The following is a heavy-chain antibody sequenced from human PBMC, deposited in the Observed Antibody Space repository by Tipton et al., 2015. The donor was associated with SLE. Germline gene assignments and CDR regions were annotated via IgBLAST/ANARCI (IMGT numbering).Heavy chain of an antibody. Sequence: TLSLTCTVSGGSISSYYWSWIRQPPGKGLEWIGYIYYSGITYYNPSLKSRVTISVDTSKNQVSLKLSSVTAADTAVYYCASVPPEFGHAFDIWGQGTMVTVSS. V-gene: IGHV4-59*12. J-gene: IGHJ3*02. D-gene: IGHD1-14*01. CDR1: GGSISSYY. CDR2: IYYSGIT. CDR3: ASVPPEFGHAFDI.